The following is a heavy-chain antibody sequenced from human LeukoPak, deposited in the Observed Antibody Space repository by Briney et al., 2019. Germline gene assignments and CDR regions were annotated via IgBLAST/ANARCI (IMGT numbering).Heavy chain of an antibody. V-gene: IGHV4-59*01. CDR2: IYYSGST. CDR3: ARAICSGGSCYSGPFDP. D-gene: IGHD2-15*01. J-gene: IGHJ5*02. Sequence: SETLSLTCTVSGGSISSYYWSWIRQPPGKGLEWIGYIYYSGSTNYNPSLKSRVTISVDTSKNQFSLKLSSVTAADTAVYYCARAICSGGSCYSGPFDPWGQGTLVTASS. CDR1: GGSISSYY.